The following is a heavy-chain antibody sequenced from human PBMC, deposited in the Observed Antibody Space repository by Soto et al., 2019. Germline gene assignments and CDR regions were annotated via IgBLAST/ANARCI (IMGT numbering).Heavy chain of an antibody. Sequence: PGGSLRLSCAASGFTFSSYGMHWVRQAPGKGLEWVAVISYDGSNKYYADSVKGRFTISRDNSKNTLYLQMNSLRAEDTAVYYCAKLVITVTQIDYGMDVWGQGTTVTVSS. J-gene: IGHJ6*02. CDR1: GFTFSSYG. CDR2: ISYDGSNK. V-gene: IGHV3-30*18. CDR3: AKLVITVTQIDYGMDV. D-gene: IGHD4-4*01.